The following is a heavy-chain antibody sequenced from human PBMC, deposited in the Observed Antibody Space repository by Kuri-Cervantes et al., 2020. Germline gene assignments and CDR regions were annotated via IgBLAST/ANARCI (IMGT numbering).Heavy chain of an antibody. Sequence: GGSLRVCCGASGFTFDDYAMLWVRQAPGKGLEWVSGISWNSGSIGYADSVKGRFTISRDNAKNSLSLQMNSLRVEDTAVYYCARPGTYCSGSGICFPFECWGQGTLVTVSS. CDR2: ISWNSGSI. J-gene: IGHJ4*02. CDR3: ARPGTYCSGSGICFPFEC. CDR1: GFTFDDYA. V-gene: IGHV3-9*01. D-gene: IGHD2-15*01.